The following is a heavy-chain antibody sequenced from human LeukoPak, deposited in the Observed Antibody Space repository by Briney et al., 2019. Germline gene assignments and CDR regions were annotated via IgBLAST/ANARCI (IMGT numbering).Heavy chain of an antibody. Sequence: GGSLRLSCAASGLTFNRYGMHWVRQAPGKGLEWVAVIAYDGNNKYYGDSVKGRFTISRDNSKNTLYLQMNSLRAEDTAVYYCAKDRASGSDWYSDGLGMWGQGTMVTVSS. D-gene: IGHD2-21*02. J-gene: IGHJ3*02. CDR2: IAYDGNNK. CDR1: GLTFNRYG. V-gene: IGHV3-30*18. CDR3: AKDRASGSDWYSDGLGM.